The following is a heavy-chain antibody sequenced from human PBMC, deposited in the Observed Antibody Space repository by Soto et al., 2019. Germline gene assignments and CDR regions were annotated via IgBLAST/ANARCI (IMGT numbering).Heavy chain of an antibody. Sequence: SETLSLTCTVSDASINSGGYYWSWIRQHPGKGLEWIGFIYYSGTTYYNPSLKSRVTTSVDTSKNQFSLRLSSVTAADTAVYYCARDSSRGGSSWNARLGGDFDYWGQGTLVTVSS. CDR1: DASINSGGYY. D-gene: IGHD6-13*01. V-gene: IGHV4-31*03. CDR2: IYYSGTT. CDR3: ARDSSRGGSSWNARLGGDFDY. J-gene: IGHJ4*02.